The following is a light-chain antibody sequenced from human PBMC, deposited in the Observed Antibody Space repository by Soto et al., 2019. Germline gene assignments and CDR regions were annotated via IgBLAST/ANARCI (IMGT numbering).Light chain of an antibody. CDR3: LQVFSYPRT. CDR2: AAS. CDR1: QDIGVR. J-gene: IGKJ1*01. V-gene: IGKV1-12*01. Sequence: DIQMTQSPSSLSASIGDRVTITCRASQDIGVRVAWFQQKPGKAPKYLIQAASSLQSGVPSRFSGSGSGTEFCRSINNLQPEDFATYFCLQVFSYPRTFGQGTKVDI.